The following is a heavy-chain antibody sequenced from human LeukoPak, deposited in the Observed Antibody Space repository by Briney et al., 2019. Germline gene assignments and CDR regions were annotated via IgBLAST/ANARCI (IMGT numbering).Heavy chain of an antibody. Sequence: GESLKISCKGSGYTFTSYGISWVRQAPGQGLEWMGWISGYNSNPKYAQKFQGRVTMTTDTSTSTAYMELRGLTSDDTAVYYCARVRYQLLEYFDYWGQGTLVTVSS. D-gene: IGHD2-2*01. CDR3: ARVRYQLLEYFDY. CDR2: ISGYNSNP. V-gene: IGHV1-18*01. CDR1: GYTFTSYG. J-gene: IGHJ4*02.